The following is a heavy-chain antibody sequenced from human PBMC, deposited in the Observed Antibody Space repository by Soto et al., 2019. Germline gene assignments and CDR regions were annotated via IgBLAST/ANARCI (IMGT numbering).Heavy chain of an antibody. D-gene: IGHD3-10*01. CDR2: IKQDGSEK. J-gene: IGHJ4*02. V-gene: IGHV3-7*01. CDR3: ARVRPYGEDY. CDR1: GFTFSSNW. Sequence: GSLRLSCAASGFTFSSNWMSWVRQAPGKGLEWVANIKQDGSEKYYVDSVEGRFTISRDNAKSSLFLQMNSLRAEDTAVYYCARVRPYGEDYWGQGTLVTVSS.